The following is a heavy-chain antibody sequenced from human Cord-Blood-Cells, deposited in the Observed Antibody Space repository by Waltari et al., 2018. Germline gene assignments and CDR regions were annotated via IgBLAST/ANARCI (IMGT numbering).Heavy chain of an antibody. CDR1: GYTLTELS. CDR2: FDPEDGET. V-gene: IGHV1-24*01. J-gene: IGHJ6*02. D-gene: IGHD2-2*01. CDR3: ATTYCSSTSCPYYYGMDV. Sequence: QVQLVQSGAEVKKPGASVKVSCKVSGYTLTELSMHWVRRPPGKGLEWMGGFDPEDGETIYAQKFQGRVTMTEDTSTDTAYMELSSLRSEDTAVYYCATTYCSSTSCPYYYGMDVWGQGTTVTVSS.